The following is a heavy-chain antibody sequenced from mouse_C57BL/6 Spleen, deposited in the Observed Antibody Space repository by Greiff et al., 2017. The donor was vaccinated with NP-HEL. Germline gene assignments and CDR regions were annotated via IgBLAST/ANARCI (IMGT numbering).Heavy chain of an antibody. CDR2: IYPRSGNT. CDR1: GYTFTSYG. CDR3: ASYYSKAWFAY. J-gene: IGHJ3*01. D-gene: IGHD2-5*01. V-gene: IGHV1-81*01. Sequence: VQLQQSGAELARPGASVKLSCKASGYTFTSYGISWVKQRTGQGLEWIGEIYPRSGNTYYNEKFKGKATLTADKSSSTAYMELRSLTSEDSAVYFCASYYSKAWFAYWGQGTLVTVSA.